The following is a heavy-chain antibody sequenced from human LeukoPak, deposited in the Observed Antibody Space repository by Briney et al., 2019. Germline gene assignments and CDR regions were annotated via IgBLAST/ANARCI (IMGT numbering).Heavy chain of an antibody. J-gene: IGHJ4*02. D-gene: IGHD3-22*01. V-gene: IGHV1-3*01. CDR3: ARVCRYYDSSGPGDYFDY. CDR2: INAGNGNT. CDR1: GYTFTSYA. Sequence: ASVKVSCKASGYTFTSYAMHWVRQAPGQRLEWMGWINAGNGNTKYSQKFQGRVTITKDTSASTAYMELSSLRSEDTAVYYCARVCRYYDSSGPGDYFDYWGQGTLVTVSS.